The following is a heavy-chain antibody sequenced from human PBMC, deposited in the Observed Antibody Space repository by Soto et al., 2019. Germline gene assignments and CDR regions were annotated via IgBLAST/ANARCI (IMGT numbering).Heavy chain of an antibody. D-gene: IGHD6-13*01. Sequence: QVQLVESGGGVVQPGRSLRLSCAASGFTFSSYGMHWVRQAPGKGLEWVAVIWYDGSNKYYADSVKGRFTISRDNSKNTLYLQMNSLRAEDTAVYYCARGIAAGYFDYWGQGTLVTVSS. V-gene: IGHV3-33*01. CDR2: IWYDGSNK. CDR1: GFTFSSYG. CDR3: ARGIAAGYFDY. J-gene: IGHJ4*02.